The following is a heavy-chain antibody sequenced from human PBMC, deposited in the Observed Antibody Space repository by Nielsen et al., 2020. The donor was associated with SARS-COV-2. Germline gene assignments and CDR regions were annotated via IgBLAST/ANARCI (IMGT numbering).Heavy chain of an antibody. CDR2: ISYDGSNK. Sequence: GGSLRLSCAASGFTFSSYAMHWVRQAPGKGLEWVAVISYDGSNKYYADSVKGRFTVSRDNSKNTLDLQMNGLRAEDTAGYYCAKGGDMDVWGKGTTVTVSS. CDR1: GFTFSSYA. J-gene: IGHJ6*03. CDR3: AKGGDMDV. D-gene: IGHD3-16*01. V-gene: IGHV3-30-3*01.